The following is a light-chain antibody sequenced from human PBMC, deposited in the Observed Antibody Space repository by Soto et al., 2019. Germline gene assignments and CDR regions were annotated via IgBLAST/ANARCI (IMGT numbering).Light chain of an antibody. J-gene: IGLJ1*01. CDR1: SSDVGGYNY. CDR2: DVS. V-gene: IGLV2-14*03. Sequence: QSALTQPASVSGSPGRSITISCTGTSSDVGGYNYVSWYQHHPGKAPKLMIYDVSNRPSGVSNRFSGSKSDNTASLTISGLQPEDEADYYCSSYTTSNTRQKVLGTGTKVTVL. CDR3: SSYTTSNTRQKV.